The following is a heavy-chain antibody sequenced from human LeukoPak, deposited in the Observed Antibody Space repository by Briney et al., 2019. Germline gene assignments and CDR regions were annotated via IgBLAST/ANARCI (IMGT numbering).Heavy chain of an antibody. CDR3: AKDGGYENFLGEPGY. CDR2: IRYDGSNK. V-gene: IGHV3-30*02. Sequence: GGSLRLSCAASGFTFSSYGMHWVRQAPGKGLEWVAFIRYDGSNKYYADSVKGRFTISRGNSKNTLYLQMNSLRAEDTAVYYCAKDGGYENFLGEPGYWGQGTLVTVSS. J-gene: IGHJ4*02. CDR1: GFTFSSYG. D-gene: IGHD3-16*01.